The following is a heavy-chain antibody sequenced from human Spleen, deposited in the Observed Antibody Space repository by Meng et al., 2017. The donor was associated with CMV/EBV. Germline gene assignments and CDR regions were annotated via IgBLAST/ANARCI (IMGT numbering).Heavy chain of an antibody. CDR2: ISWNSGSI. J-gene: IGHJ6*02. CDR1: GFAFSRDA. CDR3: ASILGYDSWARGYYGMDV. Sequence: SLKISCAASGFAFSRDAMTWVRQAPGKGLEWVSGISWNSGSIGYADSVKGRFTISRDNAKNSLYLQMNSLRAEDTAVYYCASILGYDSWARGYYGMDVWGQGTTVTVSS. V-gene: IGHV3-9*01. D-gene: IGHD3-22*01.